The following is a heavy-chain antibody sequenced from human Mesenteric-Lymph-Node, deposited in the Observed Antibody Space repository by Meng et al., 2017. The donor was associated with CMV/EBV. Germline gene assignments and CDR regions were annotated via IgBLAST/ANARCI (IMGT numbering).Heavy chain of an antibody. J-gene: IGHJ4*02. CDR1: GFTLTDNW. CDR3: ARGYSSSLY. CDR2: IKQDGSEK. Sequence: GESLKISCSASGFTLTDNWTHWVRQAPGKGLEWVANIKQDGSEKYYVDSVKGRFTISRDNAKNSLYLQMNSLRAEDTAVYYCARGYSSSLYWGQGTLVTVSS. D-gene: IGHD6-6*01. V-gene: IGHV3-7*01.